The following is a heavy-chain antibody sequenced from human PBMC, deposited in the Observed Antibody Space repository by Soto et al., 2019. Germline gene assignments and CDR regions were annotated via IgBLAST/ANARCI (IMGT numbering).Heavy chain of an antibody. CDR1: GFTFSNFA. CDR3: ARESDDLTSNFDY. V-gene: IGHV3-23*01. J-gene: IGHJ4*02. CDR2: ISASGGSA. Sequence: EVQLLESGGGLVQPGGSLRLSCLASGFTFSNFAMSWVRQAPGKGLEWVSGISASGGSAYYADSLKGRFTISRDNSKNTLYLEMNSLRAEDTAVYYCARESDDLTSNFDYWGQGTLVTVSS.